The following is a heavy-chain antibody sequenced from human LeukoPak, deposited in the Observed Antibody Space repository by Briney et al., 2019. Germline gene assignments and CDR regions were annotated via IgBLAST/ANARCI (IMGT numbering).Heavy chain of an antibody. V-gene: IGHV1-69*01. CDR1: GGTFSTYA. CDR2: IIPILGTA. D-gene: IGHD1-26*01. J-gene: IGHJ6*02. Sequence: ASVKVSCKASGGTFSTYAISWVRQAPGQGLEWMGGIIPILGTANYAQRFQGRVTLTADESSSTAYMALSSLRSEDTAMYYCAGSTGIVGALYYYGMDVWGQGTTVTVSS. CDR3: AGSTGIVGALYYYGMDV.